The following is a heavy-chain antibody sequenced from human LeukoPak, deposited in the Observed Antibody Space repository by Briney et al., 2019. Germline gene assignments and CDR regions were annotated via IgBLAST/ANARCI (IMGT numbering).Heavy chain of an antibody. Sequence: GASVKVSCKASGYTFTSYAMHWVRQAPGQRLEWMGWINAGNGNTKYSQEFQGRVTITRDTSASTAYMELSSLRSEDMAVYYCAREAYSSSWYWVYMDVWGKGTTVTVSS. V-gene: IGHV1-3*03. CDR2: INAGNGNT. CDR3: AREAYSSSWYWVYMDV. J-gene: IGHJ6*03. D-gene: IGHD6-13*01. CDR1: GYTFTSYA.